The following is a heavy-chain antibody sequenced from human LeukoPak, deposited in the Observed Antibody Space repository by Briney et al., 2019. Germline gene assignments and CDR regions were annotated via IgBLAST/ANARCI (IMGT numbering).Heavy chain of an antibody. CDR2: VFNGGST. J-gene: IGHJ4*02. V-gene: IGHV4-59*11. CDR1: GASITDHF. Sequence: PSETLSLTCTVSGASITDHFWSWIRQPPGKGLEWIGYVFNGGSTNYNPSLKSRVTMSLDPSRDQFSLRLSSVTTADTAIYYCATRPAASTWYGVFDYWSQGTPVTVSS. CDR3: ATRPAASTWYGVFDY. D-gene: IGHD6-13*01.